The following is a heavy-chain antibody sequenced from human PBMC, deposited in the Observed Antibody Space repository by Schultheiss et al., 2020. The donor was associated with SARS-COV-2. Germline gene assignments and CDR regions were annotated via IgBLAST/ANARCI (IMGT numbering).Heavy chain of an antibody. V-gene: IGHV3-30*03. CDR2: ISYDGSNK. Sequence: GESLKISCAASGFTVSSNYMSWVRQAPGKGLEWVAVISYDGSNKYYADSVKGRFTISRDNSKNTLYLQMNSLRAEDTAVYYCARDSNYYDSSGYYYPDYWGQGTLVTVSS. CDR3: ARDSNYYDSSGYYYPDY. CDR1: GFTVSSNY. D-gene: IGHD3-22*01. J-gene: IGHJ4*02.